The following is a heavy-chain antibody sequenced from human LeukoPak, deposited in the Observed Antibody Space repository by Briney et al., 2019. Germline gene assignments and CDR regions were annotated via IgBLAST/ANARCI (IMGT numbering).Heavy chain of an antibody. J-gene: IGHJ4*02. CDR2: INERGTDS. CDR3: VRDETLWTLDW. CDR1: GFTFSGHW. V-gene: IGHV3-74*03. D-gene: IGHD1-1*01. Sequence: GGSLRLSCTASGFTFSGHWIHWVRQAPGMGLVWVSRINERGTDSMYAESVKGRFTISRDNAKNTVYLQMNRLRAEDTAVYYCVRDETLWTLDWWGQGTLVSVSS.